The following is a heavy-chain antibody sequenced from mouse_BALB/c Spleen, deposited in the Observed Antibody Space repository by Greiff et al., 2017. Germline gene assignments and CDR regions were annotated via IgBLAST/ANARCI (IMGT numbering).Heavy chain of an antibody. CDR2: IDPANGNT. CDR1: GFNIKDTY. V-gene: IGHV14-3*02. J-gene: IGHJ1*01. CDR3: VSYRDWDIDV. Sequence: VQLQQSGAELVKPGASVKLSCTASGFNIKDTYMHWVKQRPEQGLEWIGRIDPANGNTKYDPKFQGKATITADTSSNTAYLQLSSLTSEDTAVYYCVSYRDWDIDVWGAGTTVTVSS.